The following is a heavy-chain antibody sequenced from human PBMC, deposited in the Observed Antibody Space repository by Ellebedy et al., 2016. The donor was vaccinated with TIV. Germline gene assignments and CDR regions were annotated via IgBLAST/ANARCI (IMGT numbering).Heavy chain of an antibody. CDR2: INHSGRT. CDR1: GGSFTGYY. D-gene: IGHD4-17*01. Sequence: SDTLSLTXGVYGGSFTGYYWSWIRQPPGKGLEWIGEINHSGRTNYNPSLKSRVTISVDTSKNHFSLKLSSLTAADTAVYYCATDYGDPPCDAFDIWGQGTMVSVSS. J-gene: IGHJ3*02. V-gene: IGHV4-34*01. CDR3: ATDYGDPPCDAFDI.